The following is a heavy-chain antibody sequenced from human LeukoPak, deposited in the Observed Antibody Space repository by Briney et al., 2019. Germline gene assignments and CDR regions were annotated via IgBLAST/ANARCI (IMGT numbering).Heavy chain of an antibody. CDR2: IYHSGST. CDR3: AREGGSYAGDYFDY. D-gene: IGHD1-26*01. CDR1: GGSISSGGYY. Sequence: PSETLSPTCTVLGGSISSGGYYWSWIRQPPGKGLEWVGYIYHSGSTYYNPSLKSRVTISVDRSKNQFSLKLSSVTAADTAVYYCAREGGSYAGDYFDYWGQGTLVTVSS. J-gene: IGHJ4*02. V-gene: IGHV4-30-2*01.